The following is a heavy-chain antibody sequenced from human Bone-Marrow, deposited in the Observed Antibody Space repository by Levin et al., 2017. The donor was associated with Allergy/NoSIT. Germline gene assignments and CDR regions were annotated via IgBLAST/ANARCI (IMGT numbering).Heavy chain of an antibody. CDR1: GFTFDDYA. V-gene: IGHV3-9*01. CDR2: ISWNSGSI. CDR3: AKDIECGSCYSAMTAIPPHYDYYGMDV. D-gene: IGHD2-15*01. Sequence: LSLTCAASGFTFDDYAMHWVRQAPGKGLEWVSGISWNSGSIGYADSVKGRFTISRDNAKNSLYLQMNSLRAEDTALYYCAKDIECGSCYSAMTAIPPHYDYYGMDVWGQGTTVTVSS. J-gene: IGHJ6*02.